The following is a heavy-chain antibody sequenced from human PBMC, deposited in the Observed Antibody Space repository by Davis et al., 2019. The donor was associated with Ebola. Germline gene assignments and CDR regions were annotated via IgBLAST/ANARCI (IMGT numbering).Heavy chain of an antibody. CDR1: GYTFTSYG. Sequence: AASVKVSCKASGYTFTSYGISWVRQAPGQGLEWMGWISAYNGNTNYAQKLQGRVTITTDTSTSTAYMELRSLRSDDTAVYYCARGHNFWSGYFSDYWGQGTLVTVSS. CDR2: ISAYNGNT. D-gene: IGHD3-3*01. CDR3: ARGHNFWSGYFSDY. V-gene: IGHV1-18*01. J-gene: IGHJ4*02.